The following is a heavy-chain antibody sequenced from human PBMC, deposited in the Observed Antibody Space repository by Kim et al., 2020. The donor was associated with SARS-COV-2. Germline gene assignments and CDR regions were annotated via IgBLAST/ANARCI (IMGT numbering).Heavy chain of an antibody. D-gene: IGHD3-10*01. CDR3: ARDWGSGENWFDP. J-gene: IGHJ5*02. Sequence: YAPELQGRVTMTTGTSTSTAYMELRSRRSDDTAVYYCARDWGSGENWFDPWGQGTLVTVSS. V-gene: IGHV1-18*01.